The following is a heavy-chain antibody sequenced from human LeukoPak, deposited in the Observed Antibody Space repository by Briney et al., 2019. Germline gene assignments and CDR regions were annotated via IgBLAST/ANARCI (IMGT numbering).Heavy chain of an antibody. Sequence: GGSLRLSCGVSGFTFSNYWMSWVRQAPGKGLEWVANIKQDGSEKYYVDSVKGRFTVSRDNAKNSLYLQMNSLRAEDTAVYYCASDPPTVTPHWGQGTLVTVSS. CDR3: ASDPPTVTPH. D-gene: IGHD4-17*01. J-gene: IGHJ4*02. CDR1: GFTFSNYW. CDR2: IKQDGSEK. V-gene: IGHV3-7*01.